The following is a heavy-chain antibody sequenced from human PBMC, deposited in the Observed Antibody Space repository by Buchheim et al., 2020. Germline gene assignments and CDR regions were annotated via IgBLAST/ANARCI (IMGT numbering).Heavy chain of an antibody. J-gene: IGHJ3*02. CDR1: GVSFSSYR. CDR3: ATVRGNAFDM. V-gene: IGHV3-48*03. D-gene: IGHD3-10*01. CDR2: ISSSGSPI. Sequence: EEQLVESGGGLVQPGESLTLPCLVSGVSFSSYRLNWVRQAPGKGLEWISYISSSGSPIYYADSVRGRFTISRDNAKNSLYLQMYNLRVEDTAVYYCATVRGNAFDMWGQGT.